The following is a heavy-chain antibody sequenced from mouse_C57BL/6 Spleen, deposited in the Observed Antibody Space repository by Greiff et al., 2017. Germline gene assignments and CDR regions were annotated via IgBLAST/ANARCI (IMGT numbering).Heavy chain of an antibody. D-gene: IGHD1-1*01. CDR3: ARDDYYYGSPMDY. Sequence: EVQVVASGGGLVQSGRSLRLSCPTSGFTFRDFYMEWVRQAPGKGLEWIAASRNKANDYTTEYSASVKGRFIVSRDTSQSIRYLQMNALRAEDTAIYYCARDDYYYGSPMDYWGPGTSGTVSS. J-gene: IGHJ4*01. CDR2: SRNKANDYTT. V-gene: IGHV7-1*01. CDR1: GFTFRDFY.